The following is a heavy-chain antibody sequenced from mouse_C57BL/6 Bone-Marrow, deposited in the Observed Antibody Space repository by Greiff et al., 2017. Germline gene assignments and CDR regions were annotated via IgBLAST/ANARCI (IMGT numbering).Heavy chain of an antibody. J-gene: IGHJ3*01. CDR1: GYTFTSYW. D-gene: IGHD1-1*01. V-gene: IGHV1-59*01. CDR3: ARLRGYYYGSSYEAY. Sequence: QVQLQQPGAELVRPGTSVKLSCKASGYTFTSYWMHWVKQRPGQGLEWIGVIDPSDSYTNYNQKFKGQATLTVDTSTSTAYLQLSSLTSEDAAVYNCARLRGYYYGSSYEAYWGQGTLVTVSA. CDR2: IDPSDSYT.